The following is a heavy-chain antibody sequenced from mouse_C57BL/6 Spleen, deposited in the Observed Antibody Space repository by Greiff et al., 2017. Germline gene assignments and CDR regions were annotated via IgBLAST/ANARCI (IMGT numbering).Heavy chain of an antibody. Sequence: VKLMESGAELVRPGASVTLSCKASGYTFTDYEMHWVKQTPVHGLEWIGAIDPETGGTAYNQKFKGKAILTADKSSSTAYMELRSLTSEDSAVYYCTRGGWLLKAMDYWGQGTSVTVSS. V-gene: IGHV1-15*01. J-gene: IGHJ4*01. CDR3: TRGGWLLKAMDY. CDR1: GYTFTDYE. CDR2: IDPETGGT. D-gene: IGHD2-3*01.